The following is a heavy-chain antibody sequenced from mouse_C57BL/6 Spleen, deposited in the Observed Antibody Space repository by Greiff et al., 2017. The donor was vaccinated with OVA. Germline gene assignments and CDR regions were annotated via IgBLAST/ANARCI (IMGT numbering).Heavy chain of an antibody. CDR2: IYPGDGDT. CDR1: GYAFSSSW. Sequence: VQLQQSGPELVKPGASVKISCKASGYAFSSSWMNWVKQRPGKGLEWIGRIYPGDGDTNYNGKFKGKATLTAGKSSSTAYMQLSSLTSEDSAVYFCARSGYSNYGGYWGQGTTLTVSS. CDR3: ARSGYSNYGGY. D-gene: IGHD2-5*01. J-gene: IGHJ2*01. V-gene: IGHV1-82*01.